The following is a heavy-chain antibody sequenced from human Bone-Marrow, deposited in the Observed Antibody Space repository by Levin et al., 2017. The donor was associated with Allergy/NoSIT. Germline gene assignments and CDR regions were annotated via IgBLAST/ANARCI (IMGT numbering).Heavy chain of an antibody. CDR1: GFSLKHTGMC. CDR3: ARSFHTYSSGSGIYNCDAFGI. CDR2: IDWEDDK. D-gene: IGHD3-10*01. Sequence: ESGPTLVKPTQTLTLTCTFSGFSLKHTGMCVSWIRQPPGKALEWLARIDWEDDKYYSTSLKTRLTISKDTSKNQAVLSITNMDPVDTATYYCARSFHTYSSGSGIYNCDAFGIWGRGTMVTVSS. J-gene: IGHJ3*02. V-gene: IGHV2-70*11.